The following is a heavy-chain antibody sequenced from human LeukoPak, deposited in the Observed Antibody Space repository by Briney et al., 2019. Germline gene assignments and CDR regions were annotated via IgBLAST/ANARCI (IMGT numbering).Heavy chain of an antibody. CDR2: INHSGST. D-gene: IGHD3-22*01. CDR3: ARTYYYDTSGYYLIRWFDP. V-gene: IGHV4-39*07. J-gene: IGHJ5*02. CDR1: GGSISSRSYY. Sequence: KPSETLSLTCTVSGGSISSRSYYWGWIRQPPGKGLEWIGEINHSGSTNYNPSLKSRVTISVDTSKNQFSLKLSSVTAADTAVYYCARTYYYDTSGYYLIRWFDPWGQGTLVTVPS.